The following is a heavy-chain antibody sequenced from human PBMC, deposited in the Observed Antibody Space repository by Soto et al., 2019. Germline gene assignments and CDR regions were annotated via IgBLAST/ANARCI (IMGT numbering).Heavy chain of an antibody. CDR2: IYHSGST. CDR3: ARLSTTVTTSNYYGMDV. Sequence: PSETLSLTCAVSGGSISSGGYSWSWIRQPPGKGLEWIGYIYHSGSTYYSPSLKSRVAISVDRSKNQFSLKLSSVTAADTAVYYCARLSTTVTTSNYYGMDVWGQGTTVTVSS. D-gene: IGHD4-17*01. J-gene: IGHJ6*02. V-gene: IGHV4-30-2*01. CDR1: GGSISSGGYS.